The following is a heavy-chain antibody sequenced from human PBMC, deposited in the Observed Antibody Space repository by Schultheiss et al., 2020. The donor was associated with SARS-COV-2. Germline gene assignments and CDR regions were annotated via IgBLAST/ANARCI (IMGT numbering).Heavy chain of an antibody. Sequence: SQTLSLTCVVSAYSISSGYYWGWIRQPPGKGLEWIGYIYYSGSTNYNPSLKSRVTISVDTSKNQFSLKLSSVTAADTAVYYCARGHGEDEHTGAEYFLHWGQGTLVTVSS. J-gene: IGHJ1*01. CDR1: AYSISSGYY. D-gene: IGHD6-6*01. CDR2: IYYSGST. CDR3: ARGHGEDEHTGAEYFLH. V-gene: IGHV4-38-2*01.